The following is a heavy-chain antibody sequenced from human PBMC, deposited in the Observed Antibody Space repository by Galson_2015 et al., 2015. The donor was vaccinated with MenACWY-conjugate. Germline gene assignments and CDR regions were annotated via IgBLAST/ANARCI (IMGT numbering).Heavy chain of an antibody. D-gene: IGHD6-19*01. CDR1: GFTFSNYA. CDR3: AKSDNSGWYVGFDY. J-gene: IGHJ4*02. Sequence: SLRLSCAASGFTFSNYAMSWVRQAPGKGLEWVSAISASGDNTYYADSVKGRFTISRDNPKNTFHLQMTNLSGEDTALYYCAKSDNSGWYVGFDYWGQGTLVTVSS. V-gene: IGHV3-23*01. CDR2: ISASGDNT.